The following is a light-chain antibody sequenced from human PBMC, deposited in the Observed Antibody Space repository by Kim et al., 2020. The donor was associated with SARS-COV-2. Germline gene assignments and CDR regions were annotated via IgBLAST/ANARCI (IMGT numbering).Light chain of an antibody. CDR2: QDS. V-gene: IGLV3-1*01. J-gene: IGLJ2*01. Sequence: SVSPEQTATIPCSGDKLGDKYACWYQQKPGQSPVLVIYQDSKRPSGIPERFSGSNSGNTATLTISGTQAMDEADYYCQAWDSSTVVFGGGTQLTVL. CDR3: QAWDSSTVV. CDR1: KLGDKY.